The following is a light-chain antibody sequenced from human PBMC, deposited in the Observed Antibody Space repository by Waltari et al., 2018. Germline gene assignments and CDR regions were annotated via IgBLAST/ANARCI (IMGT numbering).Light chain of an antibody. CDR2: WAS. CDR1: QSVLYSSKNMNY. V-gene: IGKV4-1*01. Sequence: DIVMTQSPDSLTVSLGERATINYKSSQSVLYSSKNMNYLAWYQQKPGQPPKLLIYWASTRESGVPDRFSGSGSGTDFTLTISSLQAEDVAVYYCQQYYSTPYTFGQGTKLEIK. J-gene: IGKJ2*01. CDR3: QQYYSTPYT.